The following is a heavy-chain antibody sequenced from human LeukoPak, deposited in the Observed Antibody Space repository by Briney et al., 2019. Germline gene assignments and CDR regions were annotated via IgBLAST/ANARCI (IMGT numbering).Heavy chain of an antibody. CDR2: IYPGDSDT. CDR3: ARLEAPGRITMVPSDY. V-gene: IGHV5-51*01. D-gene: IGHD3-10*01. Sequence: GESLKISCKGSGYSFTSYWIGWVRQMPGKGLEWMGIIYPGDSDTRYSPSFQGQVTISADKSISTAYLQWSSLKASDTAMYYCARLEAPGRITMVPSDYWGQGTLVTVSS. CDR1: GYSFTSYW. J-gene: IGHJ4*02.